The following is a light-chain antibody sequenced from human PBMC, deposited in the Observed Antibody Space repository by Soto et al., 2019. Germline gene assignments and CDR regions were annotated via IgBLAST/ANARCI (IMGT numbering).Light chain of an antibody. J-gene: IGKJ2*01. V-gene: IGKV3-20*01. Sequence: EIVLTQSPGTLYSSPGERATLSCRASQSVSSNYLAWYPQKPRQAPRLLIYGASSRATSIPDRFSGSGSGTDFSLTISRMEPEDFAVYDCQLYGSCYTFGQGTKLEIK. CDR1: QSVSSNY. CDR3: QLYGSCYT. CDR2: GAS.